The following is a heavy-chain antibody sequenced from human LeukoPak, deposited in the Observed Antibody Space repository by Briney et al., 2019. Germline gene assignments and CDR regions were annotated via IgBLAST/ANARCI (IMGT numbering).Heavy chain of an antibody. CDR2: IYHSGST. D-gene: IGHD3-10*01. CDR1: GGSISSSNW. CDR3: ARTAMVRGLVFDY. V-gene: IGHV4-4*01. Sequence: PSGTLSLTCAVSGGSISSSNWWSWVRQPPGKGPEWIGEIYHSGSTNYNPSLKSRVTISVDKSKNQFSLKLSSVTAADTAVYCCARTAMVRGLVFDYWGQGTLVTVSS. J-gene: IGHJ4*02.